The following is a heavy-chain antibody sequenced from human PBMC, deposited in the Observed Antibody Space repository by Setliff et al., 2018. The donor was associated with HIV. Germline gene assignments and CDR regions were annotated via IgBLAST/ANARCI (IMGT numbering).Heavy chain of an antibody. CDR3: ARSNGALYSSSWYYFDY. CDR1: GGSISSSSDY. CDR2: IYYSGSI. D-gene: IGHD6-13*01. V-gene: IGHV4-39*01. Sequence: SETLSLTCSVSGGSISSSSDYWGWIRQPPGKGLEWIGSIYYSGSIYYNPSLKSRVTISVDTSKNQFSLKLSSVTAADTAVYYCARSNGALYSSSWYYFDYWGQGTLVTVSS. J-gene: IGHJ4*02.